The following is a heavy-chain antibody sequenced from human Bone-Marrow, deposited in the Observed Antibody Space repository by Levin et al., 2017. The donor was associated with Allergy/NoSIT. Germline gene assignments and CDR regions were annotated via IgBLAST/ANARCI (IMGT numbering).Heavy chain of an antibody. CDR1: GFTFSTCA. CDR2: ISGTSGGT. J-gene: IGHJ3*01. Sequence: GESLKISCAASGFTFSTCAMSWVRQAPGKGLEWVSSISGTSGGTYYADSVKGRFTISGDNSKTTLYLQMNSLRAEDSAIYYCVKENVAVFAVWGQGTMVTVSS. D-gene: IGHD2-21*01. V-gene: IGHV3-23*01. CDR3: VKENVAVFAV.